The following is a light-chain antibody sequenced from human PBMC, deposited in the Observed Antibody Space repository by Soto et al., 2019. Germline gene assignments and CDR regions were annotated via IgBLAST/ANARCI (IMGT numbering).Light chain of an antibody. Sequence: DIQMTQSPSSLTASVGDRVTITCRASQTISTSLNWYQQKPGRAPNLLIYATSRLQSGVPSRFSGSGSGTDFTLTINSLQPEDFATYYCQQSYSSPYTLGQGTKLEIK. CDR2: ATS. J-gene: IGKJ2*01. CDR3: QQSYSSPYT. CDR1: QTISTS. V-gene: IGKV1-39*01.